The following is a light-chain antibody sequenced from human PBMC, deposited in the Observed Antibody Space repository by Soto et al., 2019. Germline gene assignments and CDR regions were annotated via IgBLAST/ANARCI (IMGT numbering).Light chain of an antibody. CDR2: DAS. J-gene: IGKJ2*01. Sequence: AIQMTQSPSSLSASVGDRVTITCRASQGVRNDLSWYQQRPGKAPKLLIYDASSLQSGVPSRFSGSGSGTDFTLTISSLQPEDFATYYCLQDYNYPYTFGQGTKLEIK. V-gene: IGKV1-6*01. CDR3: LQDYNYPYT. CDR1: QGVRND.